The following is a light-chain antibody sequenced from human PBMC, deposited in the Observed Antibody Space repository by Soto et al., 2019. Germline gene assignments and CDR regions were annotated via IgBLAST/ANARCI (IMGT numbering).Light chain of an antibody. CDR1: TSNIGSNP. CDR3: ATWDDSLNVWL. V-gene: IGLV1-44*01. J-gene: IGLJ3*02. CDR2: SNT. Sequence: VLTQPPSASAPPGQRVTISCSGSTSNIGSNPVNWYQQLPGTAPKLLMYSNTQRPSGVPDRFSGSKSGTSASLAISALQSEDESTYYCATWDDSLNVWLFGGGTK.